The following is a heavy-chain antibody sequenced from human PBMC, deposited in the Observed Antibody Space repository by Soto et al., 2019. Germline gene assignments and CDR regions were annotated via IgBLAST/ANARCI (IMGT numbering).Heavy chain of an antibody. Sequence: SVKVSCKASGGTFSSYAISWVRQAPGQGLEWMGGIIPIFGTANYAQKFQGRVTITADKSTSTAYMELSSLRSEDTAVYYCAGTYSSSNYYGMDVWGQGTTVTVAS. CDR3: AGTYSSSNYYGMDV. CDR1: GGTFSSYA. D-gene: IGHD6-6*01. J-gene: IGHJ6*02. CDR2: IIPIFGTA. V-gene: IGHV1-69*06.